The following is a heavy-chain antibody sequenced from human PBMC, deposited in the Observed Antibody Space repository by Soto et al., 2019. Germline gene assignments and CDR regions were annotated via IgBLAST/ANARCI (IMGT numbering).Heavy chain of an antibody. CDR1: GGSISSYY. D-gene: IGHD6-13*01. J-gene: IGHJ4*02. Sequence: SETLSLTCTVSGGSISSYYWSWIRQPPGKGLEWIGYIYYSGSTYYGVSLKSRLTISVDTSRYHFSLKLSSVTAADTAVYYCASLVNGQHEYFDYWGQGALVTVSS. CDR2: IYYSGST. V-gene: IGHV4-59*08. CDR3: ASLVNGQHEYFDY.